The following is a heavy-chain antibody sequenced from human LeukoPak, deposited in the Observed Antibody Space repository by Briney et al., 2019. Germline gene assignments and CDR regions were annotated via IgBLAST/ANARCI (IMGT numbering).Heavy chain of an antibody. J-gene: IGHJ4*02. CDR2: IYPGDFDT. CDR1: GYSFTNYW. CDR3: ARIGGQTSVDY. V-gene: IGHV5-51*01. Sequence: GESLKISCKGSGYSFTNYWIGWARQMPGKGLEWMGIIYPGDFDTRYSLSFQGQVTISADKSIRTAYVQWRSLKASDTAMYHCARIGGQTSVDYWGQRTLVTVSS.